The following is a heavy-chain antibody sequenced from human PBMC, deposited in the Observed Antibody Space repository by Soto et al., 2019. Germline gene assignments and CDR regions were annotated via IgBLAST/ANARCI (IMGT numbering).Heavy chain of an antibody. CDR1: EFTFSNYA. Sequence: GGSLSLSCAASEFTFSNYAMSWVRHAPGKGLEWVSSISDNGGTTYYADSVKGRFTISRDNSKNTLYLQMNSLRAEETAVYYCAKDQKPMIVYYDYWGQGTKVTVSS. CDR3: AKDQKPMIVYYDY. D-gene: IGHD3-16*01. J-gene: IGHJ4*02. V-gene: IGHV3-23*01. CDR2: ISDNGGTT.